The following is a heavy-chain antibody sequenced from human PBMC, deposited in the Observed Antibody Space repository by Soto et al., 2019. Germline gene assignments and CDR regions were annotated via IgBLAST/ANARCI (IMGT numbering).Heavy chain of an antibody. V-gene: IGHV1-69*01. CDR2: IIPFFGTA. D-gene: IGHD1-1*01. CDR3: ARGVEEMATTTAVWSFDL. Sequence: QVQLVQSGAEVKKPGSSVKVSCKASGDTFSSYAFGWVRQAPGQGLEWMGGIIPFFGTANYAQKFQGRVAITADESTTTAYMELSRLRSKDTAVYYCARGVEEMATTTAVWSFDLWGRGTLVTVSS. J-gene: IGHJ2*01. CDR1: GDTFSSYA.